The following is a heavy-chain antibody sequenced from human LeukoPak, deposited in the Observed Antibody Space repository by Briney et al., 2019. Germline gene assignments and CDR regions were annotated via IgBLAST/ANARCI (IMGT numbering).Heavy chain of an antibody. V-gene: IGHV5-51*01. D-gene: IGHD6-19*01. CDR1: GYSITSYW. CDR3: ARRWAVAGNRAFDI. J-gene: IGHJ3*02. Sequence: GGSLKISCKASGYSITSYWIGWVRQMPGKGVEGMGIIYPGDSGTRYSPSFQGRVTISADKSINTSYLQWSSLKASDTAMYYCARRWAVAGNRAFDIWGQGTMVTVSS. CDR2: IYPGDSGT.